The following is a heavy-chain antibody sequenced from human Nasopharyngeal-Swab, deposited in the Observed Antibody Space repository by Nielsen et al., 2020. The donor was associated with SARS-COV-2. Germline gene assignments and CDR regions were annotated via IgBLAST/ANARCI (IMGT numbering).Heavy chain of an antibody. V-gene: IGHV4-4*07. D-gene: IGHD5-24*01. CDR1: GGSISSYY. CDR3: ASSGWLHPFDY. Sequence: GSLRLSCTASGGSISSYYWSWIRQPAGKGLEWIGRIYTSGSTNYNPALKSRVTMSVDTSKNQFSLKLYSVTAADTAVYYCASSGWLHPFDYWGPGTLVTVSS. CDR2: IYTSGST. J-gene: IGHJ4*02.